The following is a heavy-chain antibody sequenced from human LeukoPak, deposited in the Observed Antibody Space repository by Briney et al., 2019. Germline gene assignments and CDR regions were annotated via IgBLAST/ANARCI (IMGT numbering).Heavy chain of an antibody. J-gene: IGHJ4*02. CDR2: ISGSGGST. CDR3: VKGWVHSSGWYHDPFDY. Sequence: GGSLRLSCAASGFTFSSYAMSWVRQAPGKGLEWVSAISGSGGSTYYADSVKGRFTISRDNSKNTLYLQMNSLRAEDTAVYYCVKGWVHSSGWYHDPFDYWGQGTLVTVSS. D-gene: IGHD6-19*01. CDR1: GFTFSSYA. V-gene: IGHV3-23*01.